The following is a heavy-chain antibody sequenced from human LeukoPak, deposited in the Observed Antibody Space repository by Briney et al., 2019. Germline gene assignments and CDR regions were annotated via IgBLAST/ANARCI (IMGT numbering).Heavy chain of an antibody. CDR2: IRGSGGST. V-gene: IGHV3-23*01. CDR1: GFTFSSYG. CDR3: AKMKGSGSGKTGSAFDI. Sequence: GGSLRLSCAASGFTFSSYGMSWVRQAPGKGLEWVAAIRGSGGSTYYADSVKGRFTISRDNSKNTLYLQMNSLRAEDTAVYYCAKMKGSGSGKTGSAFDIWGQGTMVTVSS. D-gene: IGHD3-10*01. J-gene: IGHJ3*02.